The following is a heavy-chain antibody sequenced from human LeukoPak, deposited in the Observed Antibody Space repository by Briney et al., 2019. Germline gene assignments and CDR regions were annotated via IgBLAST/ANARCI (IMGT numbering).Heavy chain of an antibody. D-gene: IGHD2-2*01. J-gene: IGHJ5*02. CDR3: ARDLVVPAARPNWFDP. CDR1: GYTFTGYY. Sequence: GASVKVSCKASGYTFTGYYMHWVRQAPGQGLEWMGWINPNSGGTNYAQKFQGRVTMTRDTSISTAYMELSRLRSDDTAVYYCARDLVVPAARPNWFDPWGQGTLVTVSS. V-gene: IGHV1-2*02. CDR2: INPNSGGT.